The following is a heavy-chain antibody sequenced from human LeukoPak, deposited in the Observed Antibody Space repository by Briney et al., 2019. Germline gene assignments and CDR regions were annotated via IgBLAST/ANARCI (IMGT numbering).Heavy chain of an antibody. V-gene: IGHV3-30*03. CDR3: ARPPHSCSSTSCYSQY. J-gene: IGHJ4*02. D-gene: IGHD2-2*01. CDR2: ISYDGGNK. Sequence: PGGSLRLSCAASGFAFSSYGMHWVRQAPGKGLEWVAIISYDGGNKYYADSVKGRFTISRDNSMDTVYLQMNGLRPEDTAVYYCARPPHSCSSTSCYSQYWGQGTLVSVSS. CDR1: GFAFSSYG.